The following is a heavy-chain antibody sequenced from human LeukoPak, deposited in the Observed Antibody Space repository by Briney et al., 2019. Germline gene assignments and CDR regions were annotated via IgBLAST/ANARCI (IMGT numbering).Heavy chain of an antibody. D-gene: IGHD1-26*01. Sequence: ASVKVSCKASGYTFTGYYMHLVRQAPGQGLEWMGWINPNSGGTNYAQKFQGRVTMTRDTSISTAYMELSMLRSDDTAVYFCARDRGGSYYFSFDYWGQGTLVTVSS. CDR1: GYTFTGYY. CDR3: ARDRGGSYYFSFDY. J-gene: IGHJ4*02. CDR2: INPNSGGT. V-gene: IGHV1-2*02.